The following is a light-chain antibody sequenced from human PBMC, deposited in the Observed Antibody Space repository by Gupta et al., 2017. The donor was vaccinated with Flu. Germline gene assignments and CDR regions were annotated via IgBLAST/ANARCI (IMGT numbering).Light chain of an antibody. V-gene: IGKV1-5*03. CDR2: KAS. J-gene: IGKJ1*01. CDR3: QHYNSYPWT. CDR1: QSVSSW. Sequence: DIQMTQSPSTLSASVGDRVTLTCRASQSVSSWLAWYQQKPGKAPKLLNYKASSLESGVPSRFSGSGSGTEFTLTISSLQPNDFATYYCQHYNSYPWTFGQGTKVEIK.